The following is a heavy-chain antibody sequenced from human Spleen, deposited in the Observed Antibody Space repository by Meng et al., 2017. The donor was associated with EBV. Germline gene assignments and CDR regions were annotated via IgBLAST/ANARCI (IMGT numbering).Heavy chain of an antibody. CDR2: INHSGST. CDR1: GGSFSGYY. Sequence: QVQLTLGGAGLLKPSETLSLTCAGYGGSFSGYYWSWIRQPPGKGLEWIGEINHSGSTNYNPSLKSRVTISVDTSKNQFSLKLSSVTAADTAVYYCARGCLLYYYGSGRLLSWFDPWGQGTLVTVSS. V-gene: IGHV4-34*02. J-gene: IGHJ5*02. D-gene: IGHD3-10*01. CDR3: ARGCLLYYYGSGRLLSWFDP.